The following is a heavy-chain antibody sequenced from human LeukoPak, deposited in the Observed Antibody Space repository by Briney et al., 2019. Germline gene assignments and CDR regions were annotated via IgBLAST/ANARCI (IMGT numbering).Heavy chain of an antibody. CDR1: GFTFSSYS. D-gene: IGHD4-23*01. CDR3: AKAEGFFGGYYDH. V-gene: IGHV3-21*04. CDR2: ISGGSSYM. J-gene: IGHJ4*02. Sequence: GGSLRLSCTASGFTFSSYSMNWVRQAPGKGLEWISSISGGSSYMYYADSVKGRFTISRDNAKNSLYLQMNSLRAEDTAFYYCAKAEGFFGGYYDHWGQGTLVTVSS.